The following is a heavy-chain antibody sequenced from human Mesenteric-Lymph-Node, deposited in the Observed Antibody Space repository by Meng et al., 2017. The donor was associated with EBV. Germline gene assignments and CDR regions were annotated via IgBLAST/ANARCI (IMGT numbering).Heavy chain of an antibody. CDR1: GFSLSVTGVG. D-gene: IGHD2-21*02. CDR3: AHRSILRIFDY. Sequence: QITLKESGPTLVKPTXTLTLTCTFSGFSLSVTGVGVGWIRQPPGKAPEWLGIIYWDDDQRYSPSLKSRLTITKDTSKNQAVLTMTNMDTVDTATYYCAHRSILRIFDYWGQGTLVTVSS. V-gene: IGHV2-5*02. CDR2: IYWDDDQ. J-gene: IGHJ4*02.